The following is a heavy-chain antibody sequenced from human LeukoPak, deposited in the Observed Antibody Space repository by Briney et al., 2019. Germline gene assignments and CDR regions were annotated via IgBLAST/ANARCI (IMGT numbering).Heavy chain of an antibody. Sequence: GGSLRLSCAASGFTFSSYGVNWVRQAPGKGLEWVSSISSSSSYIYYADSVKGRFTISRDNAKNSLYLQMNSLRAEDTAVYYCARVLLWFGEPYFDYWGQGTLVTVSS. CDR3: ARVLLWFGEPYFDY. J-gene: IGHJ4*02. CDR2: ISSSSSYI. D-gene: IGHD3-10*01. CDR1: GFTFSSYG. V-gene: IGHV3-21*01.